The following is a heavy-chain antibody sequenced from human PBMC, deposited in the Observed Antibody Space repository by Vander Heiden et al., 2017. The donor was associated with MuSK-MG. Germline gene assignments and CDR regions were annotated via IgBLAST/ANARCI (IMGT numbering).Heavy chain of an antibody. Sequence: EVQLVESGGGLVKPGGSLSLSCAASGFTFSNAWMSWVRQAPGKGLEWVGRIKSKTDGGTTDYAAPVKGRFTISRDDSKNTLYLQMNSLKTEDTAVYYCTTGSQVTPAFDIWGQGTMVTVSS. CDR2: IKSKTDGGTT. CDR3: TTGSQVTPAFDI. D-gene: IGHD4-4*01. V-gene: IGHV3-15*01. J-gene: IGHJ3*02. CDR1: GFTFSNAW.